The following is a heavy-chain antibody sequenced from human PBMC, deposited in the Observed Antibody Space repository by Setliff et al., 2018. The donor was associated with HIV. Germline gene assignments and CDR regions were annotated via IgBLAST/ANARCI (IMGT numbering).Heavy chain of an antibody. CDR1: GGSISTSSSY. CDR2: IYYSGNT. Sequence: SETLFLTCTVSGGSISTSSSYWGWIRQPPGKGLEWIGSIYYSGNTYFSPSLKSRITISVDTSKNQFSLNLRSVTAADTAVYYCVREGVRRGLGSGSFRYRAYYFDQWGQGTLVTVSS. CDR3: VREGVRRGLGSGSFRYRAYYFDQ. V-gene: IGHV4-39*07. D-gene: IGHD3-10*01. J-gene: IGHJ4*02.